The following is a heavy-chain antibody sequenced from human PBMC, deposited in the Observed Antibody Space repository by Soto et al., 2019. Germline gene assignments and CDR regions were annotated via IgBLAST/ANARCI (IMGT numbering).Heavy chain of an antibody. CDR3: AKDTSSFYDGSGSTFAY. CDR1: GFTFDDYA. J-gene: IGHJ4*02. D-gene: IGHD3-10*01. CDR2: ISWNSGSI. V-gene: IGHV3-9*01. Sequence: GGALRLSCAASGFTFDDYAMHWGRQAPGKGLEWVSGISWNSGSIGYADSVKGRFTISRDNAKNSLYLQMNSLRAEDTALYYGAKDTSSFYDGSGSTFAYWARGTLVTVSS.